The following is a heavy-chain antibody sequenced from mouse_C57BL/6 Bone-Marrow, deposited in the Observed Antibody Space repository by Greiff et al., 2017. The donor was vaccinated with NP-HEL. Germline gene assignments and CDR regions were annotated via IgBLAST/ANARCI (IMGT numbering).Heavy chain of an antibody. V-gene: IGHV3-5*01. J-gene: IGHJ2*01. CDR2: IYYSGTI. CDR3: AREGGYYGYDGFDY. D-gene: IGHD2-2*01. Sequence: EVKLVESGPGLVKPSQTVFLTCTVTGISITTGNYRWSWIRQFPGNKLEWIGYIYYSGTITYNPSLTSRTTITRDTPKNQFFLEMNSLTAEDTATYYCAREGGYYGYDGFDYWGQGTTLTVSS. CDR1: GISITTGNYR.